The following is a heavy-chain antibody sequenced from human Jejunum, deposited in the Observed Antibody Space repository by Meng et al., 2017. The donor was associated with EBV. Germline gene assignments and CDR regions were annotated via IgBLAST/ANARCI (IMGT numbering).Heavy chain of an antibody. Sequence: QVQLQQSGPGLVKPSQTLSPTCAISGDSVSSDGAAWNWIRQSPSRGLEWLGRTFYRSRWFYDYAPSVKSRITINSDTSKNQFSLHLDSATPEDTAVYYCARDGPQSLSSFDYWGQGTLVTVSS. CDR2: TFYRSRWFY. CDR1: GDSVSSDGAA. CDR3: ARDGPQSLSSFDY. D-gene: IGHD6-6*01. V-gene: IGHV6-1*01. J-gene: IGHJ4*02.